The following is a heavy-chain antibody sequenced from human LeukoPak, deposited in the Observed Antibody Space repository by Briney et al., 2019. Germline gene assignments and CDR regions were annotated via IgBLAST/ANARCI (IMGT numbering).Heavy chain of an antibody. CDR2: IYYSGST. CDR3: ARHVVVVAARWFDP. V-gene: IGHV4-39*01. Sequence: SETLSLTCTVSGGSINSYYWGWIRQPPGKGLEWIGSIYYSGSTYYNPSLKSRVTISVDTSKNQFSLKLSSVTAADTAVYYCARHVVVVAARWFDPWGQGTLVTVSS. J-gene: IGHJ5*02. D-gene: IGHD2-15*01. CDR1: GGSINSYY.